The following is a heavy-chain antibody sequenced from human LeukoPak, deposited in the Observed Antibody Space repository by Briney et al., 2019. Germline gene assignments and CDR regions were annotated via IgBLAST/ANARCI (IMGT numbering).Heavy chain of an antibody. J-gene: IGHJ5*02. CDR3: TRTGLGYRLGNGLDA. V-gene: IGHV3-30*03. CDR1: GLTIIGYA. CDR2: ISHDATE. D-gene: IGHD5-18*01. Sequence: PGGPLTLSCAASGLTIIGYAMHWVRQARGKALEFVASISHDATERYRESVKGRFTISRDTSKNTVYLQMNALRAEDSALYYCTRTGLGYRLGNGLDAWGQGTQVTVSS.